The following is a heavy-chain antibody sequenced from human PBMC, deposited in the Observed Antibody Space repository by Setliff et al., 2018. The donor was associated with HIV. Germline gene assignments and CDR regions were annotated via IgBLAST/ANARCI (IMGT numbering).Heavy chain of an antibody. CDR1: GGTLSNYV. CDR2: IIPMYNIP. J-gene: IGHJ3*02. D-gene: IGHD6-13*01. V-gene: IGHV1-69*13. Sequence: GASVKVSCKTSGGTLSNYVITWVRQAPGQGLEWMGMIIPMYNIPAYAQKFQGRVTFTADESTSTAYMELSSLSSEDTAVYYCARDQTSVAAAAFGGGSAWSDEGFDIWGQGTMVTVSS. CDR3: ARDQTSVAAAAFGGGSAWSDEGFDI.